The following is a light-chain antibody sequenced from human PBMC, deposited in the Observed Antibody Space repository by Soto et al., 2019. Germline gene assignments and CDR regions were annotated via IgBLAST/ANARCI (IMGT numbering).Light chain of an antibody. Sequence: EIIMTQSPATLSMSPGERATLSCSASQSVNNKLAWYQQKPGQPPRLLIYGASTRATDIPVRFSGGGSGTEFTLTISSLQSEDFAVYYCQQYNNWPRTFGQGTKVDIK. CDR3: QQYNNWPRT. CDR2: GAS. V-gene: IGKV3-15*01. CDR1: QSVNNK. J-gene: IGKJ1*01.